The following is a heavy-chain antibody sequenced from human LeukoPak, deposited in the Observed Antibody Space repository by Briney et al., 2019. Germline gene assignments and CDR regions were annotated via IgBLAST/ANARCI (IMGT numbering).Heavy chain of an antibody. CDR2: ISGHNGNT. CDR3: ARDRGSSGSKKYYYYYGMDV. CDR1: GYTFSSHG. V-gene: IGHV1-18*01. D-gene: IGHD6-19*01. Sequence: ASVEVSCKASGYTFSSHGFTWVRQAPGQGLEWMGWISGHNGNTNYAQKFQGRVTMTTDTSTSTAYMELRSLRSDDTAVYFCARDRGSSGSKKYYYYYGMDVWGQGTTVTVSS. J-gene: IGHJ6*02.